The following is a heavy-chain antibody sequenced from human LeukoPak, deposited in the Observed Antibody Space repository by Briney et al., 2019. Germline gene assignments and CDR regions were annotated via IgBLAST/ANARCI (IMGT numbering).Heavy chain of an antibody. D-gene: IGHD6-19*01. J-gene: IGHJ3*02. CDR2: LYSGGTT. V-gene: IGHV3-53*01. Sequence: GGSLRLSCAASGFTVSNNYMSWVRQAPGKGLEWVSVLYSGGTTYYADSVKGRFTISRDTSKNTLYLQMNSLRAEDTAVYYCARANSYSSGWYPHAFDIWGQGTMVTVSS. CDR3: ARANSYSSGWYPHAFDI. CDR1: GFTVSNNY.